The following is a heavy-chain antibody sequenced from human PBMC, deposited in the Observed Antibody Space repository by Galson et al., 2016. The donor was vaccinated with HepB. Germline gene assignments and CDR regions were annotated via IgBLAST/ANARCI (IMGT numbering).Heavy chain of an antibody. CDR1: GFTFADYA. V-gene: IGHV3-49*04. J-gene: IGHJ5*02. Sequence: SLRLSCASAGFTFADYAIHWVRQAPGKGLEWVGFIRSKTYGGTREYAASVKGRFTISRDDSKSIAYLQMNSLKTEDTAVYYCTADSSGYYPRGWFDPWGQGTLVTVSS. D-gene: IGHD3-22*01. CDR3: TADSSGYYPRGWFDP. CDR2: IRSKTYGGTR.